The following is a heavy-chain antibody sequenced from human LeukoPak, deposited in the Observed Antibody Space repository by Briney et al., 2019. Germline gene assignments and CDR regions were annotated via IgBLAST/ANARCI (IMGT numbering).Heavy chain of an antibody. CDR2: IIPIFGTA. J-gene: IGHJ4*02. Sequence: SVKVSCKASGGTFNSYAISWVRQAPGKGSEWMGRIIPIFGTANYAQKFQGSVTITTDESTSTAYMELSSLRSEDTAVYYCARGLRWAGTFDYWGQGTLVTVSS. CDR1: GGTFNSYA. CDR3: ARGLRWAGTFDY. D-gene: IGHD6-19*01. V-gene: IGHV1-69*05.